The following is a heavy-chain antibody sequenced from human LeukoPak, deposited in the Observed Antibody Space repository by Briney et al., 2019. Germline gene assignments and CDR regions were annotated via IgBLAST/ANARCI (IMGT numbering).Heavy chain of an antibody. V-gene: IGHV4-59*12. CDR1: GGSISSYY. J-gene: IGHJ4*02. Sequence: SETLSLTCTVSGGSISSYYWSWIRQPPGKGLEWIGYIYYSGSTNYNPSLKSRVTISVDTSKNQFSLKLSSVTAADTAVYYCARDGERGELSLYMDYWGQGTLVTVSS. D-gene: IGHD3-16*02. CDR2: IYYSGST. CDR3: ARDGERGELSLYMDY.